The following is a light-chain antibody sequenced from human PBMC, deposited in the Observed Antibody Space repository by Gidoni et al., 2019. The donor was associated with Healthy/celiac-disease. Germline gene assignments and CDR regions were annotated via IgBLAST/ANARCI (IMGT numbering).Light chain of an antibody. CDR2: GAS. Sequence: EIVMTQSPATLSVSPGERATLSCRASQSVSSNLAWYQQKPGQAPRLLIYGASTRATGIPARFSGSGSGTEFTLTISSLQSEDFAVHYCQQYNNWPPRFGQGTKLEIK. CDR3: QQYNNWPPR. V-gene: IGKV3-15*01. J-gene: IGKJ2*03. CDR1: QSVSSN.